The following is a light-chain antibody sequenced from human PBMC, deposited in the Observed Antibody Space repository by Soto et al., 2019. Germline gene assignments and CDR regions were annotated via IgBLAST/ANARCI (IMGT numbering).Light chain of an antibody. CDR1: SSDIGASNS. V-gene: IGLV2-8*01. CDR2: EVT. J-gene: IGLJ3*02. CDR3: GSKAGSNKHLV. Sequence: QSALTQPPSASGSPGQSVTISCAGSSSDIGASNSVSWYQQHPGKAPKLLISEVTKRPSGVPDRFSGSKSGNTASLTVSGLQADDEADYYCGSKAGSNKHLVFGGGTKLTVI.